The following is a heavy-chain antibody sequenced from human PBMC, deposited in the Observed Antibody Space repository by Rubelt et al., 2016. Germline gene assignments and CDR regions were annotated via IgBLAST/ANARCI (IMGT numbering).Heavy chain of an antibody. V-gene: IGHV4-59*12. CDR3: ARGRTGGSRAASY. Sequence: QVQLQGSGPGLVKPSETLSLTCTVSGDSIRKYYWSWIRQPPGKGPEWIGYVFYSGSTNYNPSLKSRVTISVDTSKNQFSLKLSSVTAADTAVYYCARGRTGGSRAASYWGQGTLVTVSS. CDR1: GDSIRKYY. CDR2: VFYSGST. J-gene: IGHJ4*02. D-gene: IGHD3-10*01.